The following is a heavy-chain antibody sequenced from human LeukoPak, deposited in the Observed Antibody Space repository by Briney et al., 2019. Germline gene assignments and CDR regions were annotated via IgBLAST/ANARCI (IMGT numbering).Heavy chain of an antibody. CDR2: ISGSGAST. CDR1: GFPFSSYA. Sequence: PGGSLRLSCAASGFPFSSYAMNWVRQAPGKGLEWVSAISGSGASTYYADSVKDRFALSRDDSKNTLYLQMNSLRAEDTAVYYCAKSRSSSSTSCHNYWGQGTLVTVSS. D-gene: IGHD2-2*02. J-gene: IGHJ4*02. V-gene: IGHV3-23*01. CDR3: AKSRSSSSTSCHNY.